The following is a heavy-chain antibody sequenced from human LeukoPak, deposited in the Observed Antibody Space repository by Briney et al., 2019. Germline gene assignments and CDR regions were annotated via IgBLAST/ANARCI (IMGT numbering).Heavy chain of an antibody. Sequence: GESLRISCKGSGYSFTSYWISWVRQIPGKGLEWMGRIDPSDSYTNYSPSFQGHVTISADKSISTAYLQWSSLKASDTAMYYCARLGYSSSWYGVAEFDYWGQGTLVTVSS. CDR1: GYSFTSYW. V-gene: IGHV5-10-1*01. D-gene: IGHD6-13*01. CDR3: ARLGYSSSWYGVAEFDY. CDR2: IDPSDSYT. J-gene: IGHJ4*02.